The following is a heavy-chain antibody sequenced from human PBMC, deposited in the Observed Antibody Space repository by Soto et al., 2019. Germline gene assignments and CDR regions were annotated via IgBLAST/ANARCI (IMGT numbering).Heavy chain of an antibody. J-gene: IGHJ6*02. CDR3: ARVALGAGPTSYYYYYGMDV. Sequence: GGSLRLSCAASGFTFSSYGMHWVRQAPGKGLEWVAVISYDGSNKYYADSVKGRFTISRDNSKNTLYLQMNSLRAEDTAVYYCARVALGAGPTSYYYYYGMDVWGQGTTVTVSS. CDR2: ISYDGSNK. V-gene: IGHV3-30*03. D-gene: IGHD1-26*01. CDR1: GFTFSSYG.